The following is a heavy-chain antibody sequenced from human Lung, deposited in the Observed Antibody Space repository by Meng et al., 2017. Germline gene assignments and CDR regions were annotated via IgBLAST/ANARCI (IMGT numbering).Heavy chain of an antibody. CDR2: ISNDGVRT. CDR3: VKDRGGILGDH. D-gene: IGHD3-10*01. J-gene: IGHJ4*02. CDR1: GFTFTTYA. V-gene: IGHV3-23*01. Sequence: EVQLLESGGGLVQPGGSLRLSCAASGFTFTTYAMSWVRQAPGKGLEWVSTISNDGVRTYYADSVKGRFSISRDNSKNTVYLVMFSLRVEDTAAYYCVKDRGGILGDHWGQAALVTVSS.